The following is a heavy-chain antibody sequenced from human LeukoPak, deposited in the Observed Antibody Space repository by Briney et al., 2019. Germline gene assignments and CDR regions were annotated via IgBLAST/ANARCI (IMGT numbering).Heavy chain of an antibody. CDR2: INAGNGNT. D-gene: IGHD3-9*01. CDR3: ARWYYDILTGPNWFDP. CDR1: GYTFTSYA. J-gene: IGHJ5*02. V-gene: IGHV1-3*01. Sequence: ASVKVSCKASGYTFTSYAMRWVRQAPGQRLEWMGWINAGNGNTKYSQKFQGRVTITRDTSASTAYMELSSLRSEDTAVYYCARWYYDILTGPNWFDPWGQGTLVTVSS.